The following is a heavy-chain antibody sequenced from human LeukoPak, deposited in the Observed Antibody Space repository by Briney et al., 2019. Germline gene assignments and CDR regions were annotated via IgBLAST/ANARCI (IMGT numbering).Heavy chain of an antibody. Sequence: ASETLSLTCSVSSGSISDSSYYWGWVRQPPGRGLEWIGTAYYSGSTFYNPSLKSRVTISVDTSKDQFSLKLTSVTAADTAVYYCARVASGYYYFSDRWGQGALVTVSS. V-gene: IGHV4-39*01. CDR1: SGSISDSSYY. CDR2: AYYSGST. J-gene: IGHJ5*02. D-gene: IGHD3-22*01. CDR3: ARVASGYYYFSDR.